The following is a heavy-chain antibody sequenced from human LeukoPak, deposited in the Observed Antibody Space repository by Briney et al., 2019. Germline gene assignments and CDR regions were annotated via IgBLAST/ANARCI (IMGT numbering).Heavy chain of an antibody. CDR3: ATAPRPRYYYYYYMDV. CDR2: INPNSGGT. J-gene: IGHJ6*03. V-gene: IGHV1-2*02. CDR1: GYTFTGYY. Sequence: ASVKVSCKASGYTFTGYYMHWVRQAPGQGLEWMGWINPNSGGTNYAQKFQGRVTMTEDTSTDTAYMELSSLRSEDTAVYYCATAPRPRYYYYYYMDVWGKGTTVTISS.